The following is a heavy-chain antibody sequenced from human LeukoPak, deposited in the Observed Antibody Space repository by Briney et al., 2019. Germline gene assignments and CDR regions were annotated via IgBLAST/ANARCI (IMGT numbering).Heavy chain of an antibody. J-gene: IGHJ3*02. V-gene: IGHV1-69*05. D-gene: IGHD1-26*01. CDR1: GGTFISYA. CDR3: ARGDGEGATISAFDI. Sequence: SVKVSCKASGGTFISYAISWVRQAPGQGLEWRGGIVAIFGTANYVQKFQGRVTMTTDTSTRTAYMELSSLRSEDTAVYYCARGDGEGATISAFDIWGQGTTGTASS. CDR2: IVAIFGTA.